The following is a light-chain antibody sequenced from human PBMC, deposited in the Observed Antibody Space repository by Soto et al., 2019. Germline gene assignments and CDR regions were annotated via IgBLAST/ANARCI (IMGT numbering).Light chain of an antibody. Sequence: IVMTQSPATLSMSPGERATLSCRASQSLNRDLAWYQQKPGQSPRLLIFGASIRATGIPARVSGIGSGTEVTLTIGSLQSEDCALYYCQQYNNWPGTFGQGTKVDIK. CDR3: QQYNNWPGT. CDR2: GAS. CDR1: QSLNRD. V-gene: IGKV3-15*01. J-gene: IGKJ1*01.